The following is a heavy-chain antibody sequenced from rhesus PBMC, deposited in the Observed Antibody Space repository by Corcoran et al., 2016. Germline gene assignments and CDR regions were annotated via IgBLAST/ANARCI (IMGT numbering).Heavy chain of an antibody. V-gene: IGHV6-1*01. J-gene: IGHJ5-1*01. CDR2: TYYRSKGYN. D-gene: IGHD3-9*01. CDR3: ARGDYQGRFDV. CDR1: GVSVPSNSAT. Sequence: QVQLQESGPGLVKPSQTLSLTCAISGVSVPSNSATRNWNRQSTSRGLEWLGRTYYRSKGYNDYAPSVHNRISINPDTSKNQFSLQLNSVTPEDMAVYYCARGDYQGRFDVWGPGVLVTVSS.